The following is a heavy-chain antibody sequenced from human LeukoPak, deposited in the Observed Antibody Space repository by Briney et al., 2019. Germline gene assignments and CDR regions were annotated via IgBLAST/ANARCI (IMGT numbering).Heavy chain of an antibody. CDR1: GYTFTSYG. CDR3: AIAPYYYVDTAMVTPP. D-gene: IGHD5-18*01. CDR2: ISAYNGNT. V-gene: IGHV1-18*01. J-gene: IGHJ5*02. Sequence: ASVKVSCKASGYTFTSYGISWVRQAPGQGLEWMGWISAYNGNTNYAQKLQGRVTMTTDTSTSTAYMELRSLRSDDTAVYYCAIAPYYYVDTAMVTPPWGQGTLVTVSS.